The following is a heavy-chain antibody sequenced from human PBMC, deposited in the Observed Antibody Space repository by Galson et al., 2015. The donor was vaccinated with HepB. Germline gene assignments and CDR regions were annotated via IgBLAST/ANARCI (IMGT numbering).Heavy chain of an antibody. CDR1: GYTLTELP. CDR2: FDPEDGET. D-gene: IGHD3-3*01. V-gene: IGHV1-24*01. J-gene: IGHJ5*02. CDR3: ATMYYDFWNGYDQ. Sequence: SVKVSCKVSGYTLTELPIHWVRQAPGKGLEWMGGFDPEDGETIYAQKFQGRVTMTEDTSTDTGYMELSGLRCEDTAVYYCATMYYDFWNGYDQWGQGTLVTVSS.